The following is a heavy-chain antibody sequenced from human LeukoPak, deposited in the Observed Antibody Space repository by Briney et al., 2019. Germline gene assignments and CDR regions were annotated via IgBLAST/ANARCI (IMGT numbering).Heavy chain of an antibody. J-gene: IGHJ4*02. CDR3: AKTLNSSPYDY. D-gene: IGHD6-6*01. CDR2: ISYDGSNK. Sequence: GGSLRLSCAASGFTFSTYIMHWVRQAPGKGLEWVAVISYDGSNKYYADSVKGRFTISRDNSKNTLYLQMNSLRAEDTAVYYCAKTLNSSPYDYWGQGTLVTVSS. CDR1: GFTFSTYI. V-gene: IGHV3-30*18.